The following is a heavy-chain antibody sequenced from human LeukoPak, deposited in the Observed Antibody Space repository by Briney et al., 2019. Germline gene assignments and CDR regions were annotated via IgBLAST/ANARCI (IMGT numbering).Heavy chain of an antibody. Sequence: SETLSLTCAVYGGSFSGYYWSWIRQPPGKGLEWIGEINHSGSTNYNPSLKSRVTISVDTSKNQFSLRLSSVTAADTAVYYCARVQNYYDSSGYYETPFDYWGQGTLVTVSS. V-gene: IGHV4-34*01. CDR3: ARVQNYYDSSGYYETPFDY. J-gene: IGHJ4*02. D-gene: IGHD3-22*01. CDR1: GGSFSGYY. CDR2: INHSGST.